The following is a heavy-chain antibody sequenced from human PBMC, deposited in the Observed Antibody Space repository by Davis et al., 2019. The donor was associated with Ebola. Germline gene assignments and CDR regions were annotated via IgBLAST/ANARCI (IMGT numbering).Heavy chain of an antibody. CDR1: GFTFSSYA. V-gene: IGHV3-30-3*01. CDR2: ISYDGSNK. Sequence: GGFLRLSCAASGFTFSSYAMHWVRQAPGKGLEWVAVISYDGSNKYYADSVKGRFTISRDNSKNTLYLQMNSLRAEDTAVYYCAREQWLGVYYYGMDVWGKGTTVTVSS. D-gene: IGHD6-19*01. CDR3: AREQWLGVYYYGMDV. J-gene: IGHJ6*04.